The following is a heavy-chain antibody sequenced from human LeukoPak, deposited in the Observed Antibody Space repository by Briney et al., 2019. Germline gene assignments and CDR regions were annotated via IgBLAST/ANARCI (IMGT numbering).Heavy chain of an antibody. Sequence: PRRPLRLSWAASGLTFSSDGMYWVGQAPGKGLEWVAVIWYDGSNKYYADSVKGRFTTSRDNSKNTLYLQMNSLRAEDTAVYYCARGGYCSSTSCSKGRYYYYGMDVWGQGTTVTVSS. CDR3: ARGGYCSSTSCSKGRYYYYGMDV. D-gene: IGHD2-2*01. CDR2: IWYDGSNK. V-gene: IGHV3-33*01. CDR1: GLTFSSDG. J-gene: IGHJ6*02.